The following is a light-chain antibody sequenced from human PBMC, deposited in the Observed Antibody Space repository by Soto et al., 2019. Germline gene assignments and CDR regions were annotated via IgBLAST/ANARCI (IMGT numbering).Light chain of an antibody. Sequence: IQMTQSPSYLSASVGDRVSITCRASQSIGTFLNWYQQKPGEAPNLLIHTSFTLYSGVPSRFSGTGSGTDFTLTISSLQPEDFATYFCQQAFSAEWTFGQGTKV. J-gene: IGKJ1*01. V-gene: IGKV1-39*01. CDR3: QQAFSAEWT. CDR1: QSIGTF. CDR2: TSF.